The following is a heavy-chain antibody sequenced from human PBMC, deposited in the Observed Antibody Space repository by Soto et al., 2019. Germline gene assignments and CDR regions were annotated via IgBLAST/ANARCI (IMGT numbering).Heavy chain of an antibody. Sequence: ASVKVSCKASGYTFTYRYLHWVRQAPGQALEWMGWITPFNGNTNYAQKFQDRVTITRDRSMSTAYMELSSLRSEDTAMYYCAGSDCSGGSCYFDPWGQGTLVTVSS. J-gene: IGHJ5*02. CDR1: GYTFTYRY. V-gene: IGHV1-45*02. CDR2: ITPFNGNT. D-gene: IGHD2-15*01. CDR3: AGSDCSGGSCYFDP.